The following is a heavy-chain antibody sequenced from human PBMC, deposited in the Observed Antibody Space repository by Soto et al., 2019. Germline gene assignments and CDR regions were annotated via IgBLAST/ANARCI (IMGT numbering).Heavy chain of an antibody. CDR1: GGSISSYY. CDR3: ARRRTYYYGSGSYYSTSYYYYYMDV. D-gene: IGHD3-10*01. Sequence: PSETLSLTCTVTGGSISSYYWSWIRQPPGKGLEWIGDIYDSGSTNYNPSLKSRVTISVDTSKNQFSLKLSSVTAADTAVYYCARRRTYYYGSGSYYSTSYYYYYMDVWGKGTTVTVSS. CDR2: IYDSGST. V-gene: IGHV4-59*12. J-gene: IGHJ6*03.